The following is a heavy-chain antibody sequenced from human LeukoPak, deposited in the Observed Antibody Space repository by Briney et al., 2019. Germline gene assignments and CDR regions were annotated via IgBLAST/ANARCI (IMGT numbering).Heavy chain of an antibody. CDR2: IYYSGST. D-gene: IGHD6-19*01. CDR1: GGSISSGGYY. Sequence: SETLSLTCTVSGGSISSGGYYWSWIRQHPGKGLEWIEYIYYSGSTYYNPSLKSRVTISVDTSKNQFSLKLSSVTAADTAVYYCARGYSSGLDYWGQGTLVTVSS. J-gene: IGHJ4*02. CDR3: ARGYSSGLDY. V-gene: IGHV4-31*03.